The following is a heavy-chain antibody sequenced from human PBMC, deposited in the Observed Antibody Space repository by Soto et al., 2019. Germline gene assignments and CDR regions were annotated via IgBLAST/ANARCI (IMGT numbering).Heavy chain of an antibody. V-gene: IGHV3-23*01. CDR2: ISGSGGST. CDR1: GFTFSSYA. CDR3: AKDYGAGDYEVLDNWFDP. J-gene: IGHJ5*02. Sequence: GGSLRLSCAASGFTFSSYAMSWVRQAPGKGLEWVSAISGSGGSTYYADSVKGRFTISRDNSKNTLYLQMNSLRAEDTAVYYCAKDYGAGDYEVLDNWFDPWGQGTLVTVSS. D-gene: IGHD3-10*01.